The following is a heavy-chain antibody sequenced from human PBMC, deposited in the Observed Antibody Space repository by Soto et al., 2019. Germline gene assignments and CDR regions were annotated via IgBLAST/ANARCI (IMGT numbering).Heavy chain of an antibody. CDR1: GYTFTSYY. Sequence: ASVKVSCKASGYTFTSYYMHWVRQAPGQGLEWKGIINPSGGSTSYAQKFQGRVTMTRDTSTSTVYMELSSLRSEDTAVYYCARDLGATTVTIWSDGFESGRWGYYYYMYVWGKGTTVTVSS. V-gene: IGHV1-46*03. J-gene: IGHJ6*03. D-gene: IGHD4-17*01. CDR3: ARDLGATTVTIWSDGFESGRWGYYYYMYV. CDR2: INPSGGST.